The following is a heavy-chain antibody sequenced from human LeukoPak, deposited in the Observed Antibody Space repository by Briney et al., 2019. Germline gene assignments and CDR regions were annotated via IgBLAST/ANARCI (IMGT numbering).Heavy chain of an antibody. CDR2: ISGSGGST. Sequence: GGSLRLSCAASGFTFSSYAMSWVGQAPGKGREWVSAISGSGGSTYYADSVKGRFTISRDNSKNTLYLQMNSLRAEDTAVYYCAKDRGRGQLLSFDYWGQGTLVTVSS. D-gene: IGHD2-2*01. CDR3: AKDRGRGQLLSFDY. V-gene: IGHV3-23*01. CDR1: GFTFSSYA. J-gene: IGHJ4*02.